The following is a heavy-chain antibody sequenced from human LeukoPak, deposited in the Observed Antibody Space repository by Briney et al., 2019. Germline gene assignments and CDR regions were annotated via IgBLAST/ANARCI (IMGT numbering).Heavy chain of an antibody. CDR2: ISHSGST. J-gene: IGHJ4*02. Sequence: PSQTLSLTCTVSGDSINNNIYSWNWIRQPPGKGLEWIGYISHSGSTYSNPSLKSRVTISVDKSKSQFSLTLTSVTAADTAVYYCARGWATQLAFDSWGRGTPVTVSS. CDR3: ARGWATQLAFDS. D-gene: IGHD1-1*01. V-gene: IGHV4-30-2*01. CDR1: GDSINNNIYS.